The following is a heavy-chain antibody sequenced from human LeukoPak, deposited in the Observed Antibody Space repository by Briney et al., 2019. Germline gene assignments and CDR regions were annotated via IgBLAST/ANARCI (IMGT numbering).Heavy chain of an antibody. D-gene: IGHD3-10*01. CDR3: ASNYGSGSYYNGIDY. J-gene: IGHJ4*02. CDR1: GFTFSSYE. V-gene: IGHV3-20*04. CDR2: INWNGGST. Sequence: GGSLRLSCAASGFTFSSYEVNWVRQAPGKGLEWVSGINWNGGSTGYSDSVKGRFTISRDNAKNFLYLQMNSLRAEDTALYYCASNYGSGSYYNGIDYWGQGTLVTVSS.